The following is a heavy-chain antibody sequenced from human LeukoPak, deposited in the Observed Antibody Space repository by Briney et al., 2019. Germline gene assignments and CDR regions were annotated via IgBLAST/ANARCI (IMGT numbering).Heavy chain of an antibody. J-gene: IGHJ5*02. CDR3: ARDGIVVVPAAIFGKNWFDP. Sequence: ASVKVSCKASGGTFSSYAISWVRQAPGPGLEWMGGIIPIFGTANYAQKFQGRVTITADESTSTAYMELSSLRSEDTAVYYCARDGIVVVPAAIFGKNWFDPWGQGTLVTVSS. CDR2: IIPIFGTA. V-gene: IGHV1-69*13. D-gene: IGHD2-2*02. CDR1: GGTFSSYA.